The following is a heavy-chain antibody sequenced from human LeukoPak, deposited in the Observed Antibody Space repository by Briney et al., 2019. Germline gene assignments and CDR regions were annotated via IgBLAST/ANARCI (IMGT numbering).Heavy chain of an antibody. CDR2: INPNSGGT. Sequence: GASVKVSCKAPGYTFTGYYMHWVRQAPGQRLEWMGRINPNSGGTNYAQKFQGRVTMTRDTSISTAYMELSRLRSDDTAVYYCARGGSGYYLRGYWGQGTLVTVSS. V-gene: IGHV1-2*06. J-gene: IGHJ4*02. CDR1: GYTFTGYY. D-gene: IGHD3-22*01. CDR3: ARGGSGYYLRGY.